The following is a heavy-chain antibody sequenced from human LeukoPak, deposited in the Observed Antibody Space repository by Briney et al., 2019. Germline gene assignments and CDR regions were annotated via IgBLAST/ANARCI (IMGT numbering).Heavy chain of an antibody. CDR2: IHSDERST. CDR3: AKSRRAYCGGGSCFRFWDY. CDR1: GLTLSTYW. Sequence: SGGSLRLSCAAYGLTLSTYWMHSVPQAPGKGLVWVSRIHSDERSTTYAHSVKHRFTISRHNAKNTLYLQMNSLRGEDRAVYYCAKSRRAYCGGGSCFRFWDYWGQGNLVTVSS. V-gene: IGHV3-74*01. D-gene: IGHD2-15*01. J-gene: IGHJ4*02.